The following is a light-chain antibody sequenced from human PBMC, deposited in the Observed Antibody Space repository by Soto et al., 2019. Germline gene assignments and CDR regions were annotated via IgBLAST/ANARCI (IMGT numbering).Light chain of an antibody. CDR1: QGISSY. CDR2: AAS. J-gene: IGKJ4*01. CDR3: QQLNSYPLT. Sequence: DIQLTQSPSFLSASVGDRVTITCRASQGISSYLAWYQQKPGKAPKLLIYAASTLQSGVPSRFSGSGSGTEFTLTISSLQPEDFVTYYGQQLNSYPLTFGGGTKVEIK. V-gene: IGKV1-9*01.